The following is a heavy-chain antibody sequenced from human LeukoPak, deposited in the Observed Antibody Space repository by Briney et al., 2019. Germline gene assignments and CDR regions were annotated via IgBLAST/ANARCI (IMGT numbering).Heavy chain of an antibody. J-gene: IGHJ5*02. Sequence: ASVKVSCKASGYTFTSYYMHWVRQASGQGLEWMGIINPSGGSTSYAQKFQGRVSMTRDMSTSTVYMELSSLRSEDTAVYYCARDYSLIGYCSSTSCHRTWFDPWGQGTLVTVSS. CDR2: INPSGGST. CDR1: GYTFTSYY. CDR3: ARDYSLIGYCSSTSCHRTWFDP. D-gene: IGHD2-2*01. V-gene: IGHV1-46*01.